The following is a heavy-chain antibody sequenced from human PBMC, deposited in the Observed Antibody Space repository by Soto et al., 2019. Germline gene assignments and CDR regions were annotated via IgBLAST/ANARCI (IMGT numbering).Heavy chain of an antibody. CDR2: IYYSGST. V-gene: IGHV4-61*08. CDR3: AREVHLGKDGYSSSFAPSDYGMDV. CDR1: GGSISSGGYY. D-gene: IGHD6-6*01. J-gene: IGHJ6*02. Sequence: PSETLSLTCTVSGGSISSGGYYWSWIRQHPGKGLEWIGYIYYSGSTNYNPSLKSRVTISVDTSKNQFSLKLSSVTAADTAVYYCAREVHLGKDGYSSSFAPSDYGMDVWGQGTTVTVSS.